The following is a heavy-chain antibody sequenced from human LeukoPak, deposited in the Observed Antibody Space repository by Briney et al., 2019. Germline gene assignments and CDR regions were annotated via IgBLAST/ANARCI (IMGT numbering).Heavy chain of an antibody. D-gene: IGHD3-10*01. V-gene: IGHV1-18*04. CDR1: GYTFTNFT. CDR2: VSAYDGST. J-gene: IGHJ4*02. CDR3: ARDYTRAVRGVIDY. Sequence: ASVKVSCTASGYTFTNFTISWVRQAPGQGLEWMGWVSAYDGSTSYAQKFQGRVTMTTDTSTSTALMELRSLRSDDTAMYYCARDYTRAVRGVIDYWGQGTLVTVSS.